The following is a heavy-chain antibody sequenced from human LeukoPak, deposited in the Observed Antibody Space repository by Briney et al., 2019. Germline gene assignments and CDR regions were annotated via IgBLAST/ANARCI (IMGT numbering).Heavy chain of an antibody. CDR2: IYYSGST. Sequence: PAETLSLTCTVSGGSISSYYWSWLRQPPGKGLEWLGYIYYSGSTNYNPSLKSRVTISVDTSKNQFSLKLRSVTAADTAVYYCARANGIAAAGSLDYWGQGTLVTVSS. CDR3: ARANGIAAAGSLDY. V-gene: IGHV4-59*01. CDR1: GGSISSYY. D-gene: IGHD6-13*01. J-gene: IGHJ4*02.